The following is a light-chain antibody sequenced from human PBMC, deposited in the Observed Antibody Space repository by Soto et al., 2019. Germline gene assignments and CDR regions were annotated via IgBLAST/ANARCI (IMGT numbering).Light chain of an antibody. V-gene: IGKV3-11*01. CDR2: ADS. J-gene: IGKJ5*01. CDR1: QSVSGY. Sequence: EIVLTQSPATLSLSPGETATLSCRTSQSVSGYIGWYQQKPGQAPMLLIYADSNRATGIPARFSGSASGTDFTLTISSLEPEDFAVYYCQQYGSSPTFGQGTRLEIK. CDR3: QQYGSSPT.